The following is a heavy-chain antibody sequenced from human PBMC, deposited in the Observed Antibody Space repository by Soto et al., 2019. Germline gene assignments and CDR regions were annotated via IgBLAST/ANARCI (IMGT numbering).Heavy chain of an antibody. CDR2: ISGSGGST. CDR3: AKDKFRRHYDILTGYLPDY. D-gene: IGHD3-9*01. J-gene: IGHJ4*02. CDR1: GFTFSSYA. Sequence: GGSLSLSCAASGFTFSSYAMSWVRQAPGKGLEWVSAISGSGGSTYYADSVKGRFTISRDNSKNTLCLQMNSLRAEDTAVYYCAKDKFRRHYDILTGYLPDYWGQGTLVTVSS. V-gene: IGHV3-23*01.